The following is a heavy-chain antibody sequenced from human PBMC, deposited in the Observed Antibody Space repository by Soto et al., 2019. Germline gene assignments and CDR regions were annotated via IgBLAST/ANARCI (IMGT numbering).Heavy chain of an antibody. CDR2: IGTAGDT. V-gene: IGHV3-13*01. J-gene: IGHJ4*02. CDR3: ARGPYGSGSPIAPYYFDY. D-gene: IGHD3-10*01. CDR1: GFTFSSYD. Sequence: EVQLVESGGGLVQPGGSLRLSCAASGFTFSSYDMHWDRQATGKGLEWVSAIGTAGDTYYPGSVKGRFTISRENAKISLYLQMNSLRAGDTAVYYCARGPYGSGSPIAPYYFDYWGQGTLVTVSS.